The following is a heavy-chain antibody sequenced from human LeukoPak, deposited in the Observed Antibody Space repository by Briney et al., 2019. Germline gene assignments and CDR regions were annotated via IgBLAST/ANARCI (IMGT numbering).Heavy chain of an antibody. D-gene: IGHD3-22*01. CDR2: ISAYNGNT. J-gene: IGHJ4*02. CDR1: GYTFTSYG. Sequence: ASVKVSRKASGYTFTSYGISWVRQAPGQGLEWMGWISAYNGNTNYAQKLQGRVTMTTDTSTSTAYMELRSLRSDDTAVYYCARLRYYYDSSGSCFDYWGQGTLVTVSS. CDR3: ARLRYYYDSSGSCFDY. V-gene: IGHV1-18*01.